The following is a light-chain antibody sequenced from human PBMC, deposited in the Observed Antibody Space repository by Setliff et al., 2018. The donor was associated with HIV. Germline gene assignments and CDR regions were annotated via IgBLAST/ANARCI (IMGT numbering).Light chain of an antibody. Sequence: ALTQPASVSGSPGQSITISCTGTSSDVGSYKLVSWYQQHPGKAPKLMIYEGSKRPSGVSNRFSGSKSGNTASLTISGLQAEDEADYYCCSYAGSSTHVVFGGGTKVTVL. V-gene: IGLV2-23*01. J-gene: IGLJ2*01. CDR2: EGS. CDR3: CSYAGSSTHVV. CDR1: SSDVGSYKL.